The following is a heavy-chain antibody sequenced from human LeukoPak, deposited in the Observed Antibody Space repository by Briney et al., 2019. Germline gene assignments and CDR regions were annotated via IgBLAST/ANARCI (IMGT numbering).Heavy chain of an antibody. CDR2: ISWNSGNI. CDR1: GFTFDDYA. V-gene: IGHV3-9*01. Sequence: GRSLRLSCAASGFTFDDYAMHWVRQAPGKGLEWVSGISWNSGNIGYADSVKGRFTIPRDNAKNSLYLQMNSLRTEDTALYYCAKDASSSPFYGLDIWGQGTMVTVSS. J-gene: IGHJ3*02. CDR3: AKDASSSPFYGLDI. D-gene: IGHD6-6*01.